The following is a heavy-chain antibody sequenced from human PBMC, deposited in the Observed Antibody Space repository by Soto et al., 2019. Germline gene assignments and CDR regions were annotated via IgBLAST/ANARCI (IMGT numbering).Heavy chain of an antibody. J-gene: IGHJ3*02. Sequence: VNVSCKASVCSFSSYAIIGVGQTPGQGGEWMGGIIPIFGTANYAQKLQGRVTITADQSTSTAYMQLSSLRSEDTAVYYCARVSYYYDSSGYYSDAFDIWGQGTMVTVSS. CDR1: VCSFSSYA. D-gene: IGHD3-22*01. V-gene: IGHV1-69*13. CDR2: IIPIFGTA. CDR3: ARVSYYYDSSGYYSDAFDI.